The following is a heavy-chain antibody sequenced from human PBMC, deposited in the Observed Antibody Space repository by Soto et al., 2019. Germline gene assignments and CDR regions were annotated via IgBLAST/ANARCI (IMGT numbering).Heavy chain of an antibody. D-gene: IGHD4-17*01. Sequence: GPQVKVPCKASGGTFSSYAISWVRQAPGQGLEWMGGIIPIFGTANYAQKFQGRVTITADESTSTAYMELSSLRSEDTAVYYWASDNTVSDAFDIWGQGTMVTVSS. CDR1: GGTFSSYA. CDR2: IIPIFGTA. V-gene: IGHV1-69*01. J-gene: IGHJ3*02. CDR3: ASDNTVSDAFDI.